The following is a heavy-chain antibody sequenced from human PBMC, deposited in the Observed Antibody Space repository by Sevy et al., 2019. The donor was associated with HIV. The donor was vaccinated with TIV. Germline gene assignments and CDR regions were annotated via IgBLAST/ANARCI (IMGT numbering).Heavy chain of an antibody. D-gene: IGHD7-27*01. CDR1: GGSISPYY. V-gene: IGHV4-59*01. Sequence: SETLSLTCTVSGGSISPYYWSWIRQPPGKGLEWIGYTYYSASTNYNPSLKGRVSISVDTSKKQFHLKLTSVSAADTAVYYCGRTADGDNTVFDYWGQGTLVTVSS. CDR2: TYYSAST. CDR3: GRTADGDNTVFDY. J-gene: IGHJ4*02.